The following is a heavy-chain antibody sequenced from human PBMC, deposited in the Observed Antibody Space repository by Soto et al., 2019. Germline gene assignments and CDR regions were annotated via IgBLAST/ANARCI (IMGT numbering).Heavy chain of an antibody. CDR1: GYSFTSYW. V-gene: IGHV5-51*01. D-gene: IGHD2-8*01. J-gene: IGHJ6*02. CDR3: ARRGDCTNGVCYYYGMDV. Sequence: GESLKISCKGSGYSFTSYWIGWVRQMPGKGLEWMGIIYPGDSDTRYSPSFQGQVTISADKSISTAYLQWSSLKASDTAMYYCARRGDCTNGVCYYYGMDVWGQGTTVTVSS. CDR2: IYPGDSDT.